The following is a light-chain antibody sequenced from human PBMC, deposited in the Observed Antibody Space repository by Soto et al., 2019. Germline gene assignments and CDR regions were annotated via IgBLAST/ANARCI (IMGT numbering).Light chain of an antibody. CDR1: SSDVGGYNY. J-gene: IGLJ3*02. CDR2: EVT. Sequence: QSALTQPPSASGSPGQSVTISCTGTSSDVGGYNYVSWFQQHPGKAPKLMIYEVTKRPSGVPDRFSGSKSGNTASLTVSGLQAEDEADYYCQSYDSTNVVFGGGTKVTVL. CDR3: QSYDSTNVV. V-gene: IGLV2-8*01.